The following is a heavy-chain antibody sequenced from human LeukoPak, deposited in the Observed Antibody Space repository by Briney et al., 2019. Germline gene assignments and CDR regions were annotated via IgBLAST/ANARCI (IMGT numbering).Heavy chain of an antibody. CDR3: AKGSYYDSRGYYYFDY. Sequence: PGGSLRLSCAASGFTFSSYAMSWVRQAPGKGLEWVSAINGGGGRTYYADSVKGRFTVFRDNSKNSLYLQMNSLRAGDTAVYYCAKGSYYDSRGYYYFDYWAREPWSPSPQ. CDR2: INGGGGRT. D-gene: IGHD3-22*01. CDR1: GFTFSSYA. V-gene: IGHV3-23*01. J-gene: IGHJ4*02.